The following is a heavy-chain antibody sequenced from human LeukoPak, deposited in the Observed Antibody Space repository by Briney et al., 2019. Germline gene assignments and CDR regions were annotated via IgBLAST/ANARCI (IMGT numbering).Heavy chain of an antibody. Sequence: SETLSLACTVSGGSISSSSYYWGWIRQPPGKGLEWIGIIYYSGSTYNNPSLKSRVTISVDTSKNQFSLKLSSVTAADTAVYYCARAGDYYDSSGYRWAFDIWGQGTMVTVSS. V-gene: IGHV4-39*07. CDR3: ARAGDYYDSSGYRWAFDI. CDR1: GGSISSSSYY. D-gene: IGHD3-22*01. CDR2: IYYSGST. J-gene: IGHJ3*02.